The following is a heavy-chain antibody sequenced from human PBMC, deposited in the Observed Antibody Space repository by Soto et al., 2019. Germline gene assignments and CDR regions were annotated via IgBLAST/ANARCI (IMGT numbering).Heavy chain of an antibody. CDR2: IYYSGST. CDR3: ARSGSSGWHINFDY. Sequence: QVQLQESGPGLVKPSETLSLTCTVSGGSISSYYWSWIRQPPGKGLEWIGYIYYSGSTNYNPSLKSRVTLSVDTSKNQFSLKLSSVTAADTAVYYCARSGSSGWHINFDYWGQGTLVTVSS. D-gene: IGHD6-19*01. V-gene: IGHV4-59*01. CDR1: GGSISSYY. J-gene: IGHJ4*02.